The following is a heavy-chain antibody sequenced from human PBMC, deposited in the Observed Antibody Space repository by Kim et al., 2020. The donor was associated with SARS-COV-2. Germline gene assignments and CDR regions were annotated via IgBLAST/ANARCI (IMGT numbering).Heavy chain of an antibody. V-gene: IGHV3-48*03. CDR3: ARDLRFLEWLPTLDWFDP. Sequence: GGSLRLSCAASGFTFSSYEMNWVRQAPGKGLEWVSYISSSGSTIYYADSVKGRFTISRDNAKNSLYLQMNSLRAEDTAVYYCARDLRFLEWLPTLDWFDPWGQGTLVTVSS. CDR2: ISSSGSTI. J-gene: IGHJ5*02. CDR1: GFTFSSYE. D-gene: IGHD3-3*01.